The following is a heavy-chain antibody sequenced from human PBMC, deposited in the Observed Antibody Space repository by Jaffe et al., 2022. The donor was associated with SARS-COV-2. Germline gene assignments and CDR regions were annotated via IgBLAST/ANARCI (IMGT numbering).Heavy chain of an antibody. Sequence: QLQLQESGPGLVKPSETLSLTCTVSGGSISSSSYYWGWIRQPPGKGLEWIGSIYYSGSTYYNPSLKSRVTISVDTSKNQFSLKLSSVTAADTAVYYCAAASHIIAVAGTIPPYFDYWGQGTLVTVSS. CDR3: AAASHIIAVAGTIPPYFDY. J-gene: IGHJ4*02. CDR1: GGSISSSSYY. CDR2: IYYSGST. V-gene: IGHV4-39*01. D-gene: IGHD6-19*01.